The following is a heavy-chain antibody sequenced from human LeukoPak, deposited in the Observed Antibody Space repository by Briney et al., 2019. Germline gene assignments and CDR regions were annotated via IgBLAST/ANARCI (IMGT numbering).Heavy chain of an antibody. CDR2: TRDSGGST. CDR3: AKDTYGGTLADY. J-gene: IGHJ4*02. Sequence: PGGSLRLSCAASGSTFSSYAMSWVRQAPGKGLEWVSGTRDSGGSTYYADSVKGRFTISRDISKNTLYLQMNSLRAEDTAVYYCAKDTYGGTLADYWGQGTLVTVSS. D-gene: IGHD4-23*01. CDR1: GSTFSSYA. V-gene: IGHV3-23*01.